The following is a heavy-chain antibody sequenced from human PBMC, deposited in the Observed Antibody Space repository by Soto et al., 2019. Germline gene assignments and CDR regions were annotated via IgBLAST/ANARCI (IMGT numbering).Heavy chain of an antibody. J-gene: IGHJ5*01. CDR3: ARSSGFFHISLLET. D-gene: IGHD3-10*01. CDR2: VYHTGTT. Sequence: PSETLSLTCDFSVDSISSINWWIWVRQPPGKGLQWIGEVYHTGTTNSNPSLKSRVTISVDKSQNHFSLNLTSVTAADTAVYYCARSSGFFHISLLETWGQGALVTVS. CDR1: VDSISSINW. V-gene: IGHV4-4*02.